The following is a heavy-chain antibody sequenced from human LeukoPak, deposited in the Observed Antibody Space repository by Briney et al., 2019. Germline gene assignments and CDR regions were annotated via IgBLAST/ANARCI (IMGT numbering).Heavy chain of an antibody. V-gene: IGHV4-61*01. D-gene: IGHD6-13*01. CDR1: GGSVSSGSYY. CDR2: IYYSGST. J-gene: IGHJ4*02. Sequence: PSETLSLTCTVSGGSVSSGSYYWSWIRQPPGKGLEWIGYIYYSGSTNYNPSLKSRVTISVGTSKNQFSLKLSSVTAADTAVYYCARDGSSWYFDYWGQGTLVTVSS. CDR3: ARDGSSWYFDY.